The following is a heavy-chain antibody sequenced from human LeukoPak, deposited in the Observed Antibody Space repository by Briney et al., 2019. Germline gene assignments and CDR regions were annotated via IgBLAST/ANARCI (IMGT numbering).Heavy chain of an antibody. J-gene: IGHJ6*03. D-gene: IGHD1-1*01. Sequence: TSETLSLTCAVCVGSFRGYYWSWIREPPGKGLEWIGEINHSGSTNNNPPLKSRGTISVDTSKNQFSLELRTVTAADTAVYYGARRRVQLERRSIERGYYYYMDVWGKGTTVTISS. CDR2: INHSGST. CDR1: VGSFRGYY. V-gene: IGHV4-34*04. CDR3: ARRRVQLERRSIERGYYYYMDV.